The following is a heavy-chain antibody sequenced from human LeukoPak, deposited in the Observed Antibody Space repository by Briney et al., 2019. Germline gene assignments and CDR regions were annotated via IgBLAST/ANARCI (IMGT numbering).Heavy chain of an antibody. CDR3: ARVAQPYSSSWLSYFDY. D-gene: IGHD6-13*01. J-gene: IGHJ4*02. V-gene: IGHV4-31*03. CDR2: IHDSGSS. Sequence: SETLSLTCTVSGGSISSGGYYWSWIRQHPGGGLEWIGYIHDSGSSYYNPSLKGRLSISGDTSKNQVSLKLSSVTAADTAVYYCARVAQPYSSSWLSYFDYWGQGALVTVSS. CDR1: GGSISSGGYY.